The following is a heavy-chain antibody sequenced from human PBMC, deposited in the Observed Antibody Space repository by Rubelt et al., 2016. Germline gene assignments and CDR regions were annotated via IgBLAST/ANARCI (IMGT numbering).Heavy chain of an antibody. Sequence: QVQLVQSGAEVKKSGASVRVSCKASGYAFTGYYLHWVRQAPEQGVEWMGVITPRTGDTNYALEFQGSSPGTRETSTSTVYMELRSLISDDTAVYYCARYQDGVSLDFWGQGTLVTVSS. D-gene: IGHD5-24*01. CDR3: ARYQDGVSLDF. V-gene: IGHV1-46*01. CDR1: GYAFTGYY. J-gene: IGHJ4*02. CDR2: ITPRTGDT.